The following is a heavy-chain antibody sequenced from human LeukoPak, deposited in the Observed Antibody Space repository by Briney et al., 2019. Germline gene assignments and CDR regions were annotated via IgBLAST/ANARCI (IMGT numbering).Heavy chain of an antibody. CDR1: GFTFSSYS. V-gene: IGHV3-21*01. J-gene: IGHJ4*02. D-gene: IGHD1-26*01. CDR2: ISSSSSYI. CDR3: ARGYSGTYRVDY. Sequence: GGSLRLSCAASGFTFSSYSMNWVRQAPGKGLEWVSSISSSSSYIYYANSVKGRFTISRDNAKNSLYLQMNSLRAEDTAVYYCARGYSGTYRVDYWGQGALVTVSS.